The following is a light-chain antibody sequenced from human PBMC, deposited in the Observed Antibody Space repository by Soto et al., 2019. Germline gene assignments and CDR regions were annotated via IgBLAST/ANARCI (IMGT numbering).Light chain of an antibody. CDR3: QTWGI. V-gene: IGLV4-69*01. J-gene: IGLJ2*01. CDR1: SGHSSYA. CDR2: VNSDGSH. Sequence: QSVLTQSPSASASLGASVKLTCTLSSGHSSYAIAWHQQQPEKGPRYLMKVNSDGSHSKGDGIPDRFSGSSSGAERYLTISSLQSEDEADYYCQTWGIFGGGTKVTVL.